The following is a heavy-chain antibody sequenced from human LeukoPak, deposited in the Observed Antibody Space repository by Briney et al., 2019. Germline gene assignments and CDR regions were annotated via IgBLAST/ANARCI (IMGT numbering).Heavy chain of an antibody. D-gene: IGHD2-8*02. CDR3: VNILLG. V-gene: IGHV3-66*01. CDR1: GFTVSNNF. CDR2: IYNGVNT. J-gene: IGHJ4*02. Sequence: GGSLRLSCALSGFTVSNNFMSWVRQAPGKGLDWVSVIYNGVNTNYADSVKGRFTISRDNAKNSLYLQMNSLRAEDTAVYYCVNILLGWGQGTLVTVSS.